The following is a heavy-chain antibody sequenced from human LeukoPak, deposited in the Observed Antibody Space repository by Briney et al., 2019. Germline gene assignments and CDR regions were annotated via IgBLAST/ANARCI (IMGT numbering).Heavy chain of an antibody. CDR3: ARPPPYCGGDCYSDAFDI. Sequence: GESLKISCKGSGYSFTSYWIGWVRQMPGKGLEWMGIIYPGDSDTRYSPSFQGQVTISADRSISTAYLQWSSLKASDTAMYYCARPPPYCGGDCYSDAFDIWGQGTMVTVSS. CDR2: IYPGDSDT. V-gene: IGHV5-51*01. J-gene: IGHJ3*02. CDR1: GYSFTSYW. D-gene: IGHD2-21*01.